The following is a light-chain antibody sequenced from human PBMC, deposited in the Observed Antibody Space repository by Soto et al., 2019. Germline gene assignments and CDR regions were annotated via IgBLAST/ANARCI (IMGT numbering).Light chain of an antibody. V-gene: IGKV1-33*01. CDR2: DAS. CDR3: QQYDNLPFT. Sequence: DIQMTQSPSSLSASVGARVTITCQASQDISNYLNWYQQKPGKAPKLPIYDASNLETGVPSRFSGCGSGTDFTFTISSLQPEDIATYYCQQYDNLPFTFGPGTKVDIK. CDR1: QDISNY. J-gene: IGKJ3*01.